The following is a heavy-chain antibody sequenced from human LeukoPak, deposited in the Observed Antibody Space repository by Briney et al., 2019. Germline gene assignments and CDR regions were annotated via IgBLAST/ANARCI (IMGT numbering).Heavy chain of an antibody. CDR3: ARVGPFFDY. Sequence: SETLSLTCTVSGGSISSYYWSWIRQPPGKGLEWIGYIYYSGSTNYNPSLKSRVTISVDTSKNQFSLRLSSVTAADTAVYYCARVGPFFDYWGQGTLVTVSS. CDR1: GGSISSYY. J-gene: IGHJ4*02. CDR2: IYYSGST. V-gene: IGHV4-59*08.